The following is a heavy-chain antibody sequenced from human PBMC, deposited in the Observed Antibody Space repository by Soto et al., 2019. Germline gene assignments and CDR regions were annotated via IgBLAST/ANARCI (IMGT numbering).Heavy chain of an antibody. CDR3: ARYCSGGSCYRGIDY. CDR1: GFTFSDYY. Sequence: GGSLRLSCAASGFTFSDYYMSWIRQAPGKGLEWVSYISSSGSTIYYADSVKGRFTISRGNAKNSLYLQMNSLRAEDTAVYYCARYCSGGSCYRGIDYWGQGTLVTVSS. CDR2: ISSSGSTI. V-gene: IGHV3-11*01. J-gene: IGHJ4*02. D-gene: IGHD2-15*01.